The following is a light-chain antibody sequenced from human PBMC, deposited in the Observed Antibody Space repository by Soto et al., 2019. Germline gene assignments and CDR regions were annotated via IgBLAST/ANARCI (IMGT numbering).Light chain of an antibody. CDR1: QSVRSSY. CDR3: XQYGSSPYT. CDR2: GAS. J-gene: IGKJ2*01. V-gene: IGKV3-20*01. Sequence: EIVLTQSPGXLSLSPGERATLSCRASQSVRSSYLAWYQQKPGQAPRLLIYGASSRATGFPDRFSGSGSGTDFTLTISRLEPEDFAVYYCXQYGSSPYTFGQGTKLEIK.